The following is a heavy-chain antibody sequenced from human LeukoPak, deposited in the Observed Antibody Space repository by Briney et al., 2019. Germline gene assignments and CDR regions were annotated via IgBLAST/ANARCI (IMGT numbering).Heavy chain of an antibody. CDR3: ARVSDYYDSSGYSYDAFDI. CDR1: GFTFGDYD. Sequence: GGSLRLSCTASGFTFGDYDMSWVRQAPGKGLEWVGFIRRKGSGGTPEYAASVKGRFTISRDDSKSLAYLQMNSLKTEDTAVYYCARVSDYYDSSGYSYDAFDIWGQGTMVTVSS. D-gene: IGHD3-22*01. J-gene: IGHJ3*02. V-gene: IGHV3-49*04. CDR2: IRRKGSGGTP.